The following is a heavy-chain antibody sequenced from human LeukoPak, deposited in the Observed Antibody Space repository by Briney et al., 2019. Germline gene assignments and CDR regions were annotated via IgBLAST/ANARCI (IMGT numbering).Heavy chain of an antibody. J-gene: IGHJ4*02. CDR1: GFTFRTYA. CDR2: ISGSGNGT. Sequence: GGSLRLSCTASGFTFRTYAMTWVRQAPGKGLEWLSGISGSGNGTYYADSVKGRFIISRDNSKNMVYLQMNSLTVEDAATYYCAKRTTSAFDSWGQGTLLIVSS. CDR3: AKRTTSAFDS. V-gene: IGHV3-23*01. D-gene: IGHD1-1*01.